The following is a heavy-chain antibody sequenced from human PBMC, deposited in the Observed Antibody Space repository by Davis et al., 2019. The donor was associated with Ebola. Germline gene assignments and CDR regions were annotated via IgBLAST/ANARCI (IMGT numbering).Heavy chain of an antibody. CDR3: AKEYGSGSYYNYYYMDV. D-gene: IGHD3-10*01. CDR1: GFTFSSYW. Sequence: GESLKISCAASGFTFSSYWMSWVRQAPGKGLEWVANIKQDGSEKYYVDSVKGRFTISRDNSKNTLYLQMNSLRAEDTAVYYCAKEYGSGSYYNYYYMDVWGKGTTVTVSS. V-gene: IGHV3-7*01. CDR2: IKQDGSEK. J-gene: IGHJ6*03.